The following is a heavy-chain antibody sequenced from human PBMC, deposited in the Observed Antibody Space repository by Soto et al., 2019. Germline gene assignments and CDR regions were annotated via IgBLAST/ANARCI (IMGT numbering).Heavy chain of an antibody. Sequence: SETLSLTCTVSGGSISSSSYYWGWIRQPPGKGLEWIGSIYYSGSTYYNPSLKSRVTIPVDTSKNQFSLKLSSVTAADTAVYYCARTTSSWRYYYGMDVWGQGTTVTVSS. CDR3: ARTTSSWRYYYGMDV. D-gene: IGHD6-13*01. J-gene: IGHJ6*02. CDR2: IYYSGST. CDR1: GGSISSSSYY. V-gene: IGHV4-39*01.